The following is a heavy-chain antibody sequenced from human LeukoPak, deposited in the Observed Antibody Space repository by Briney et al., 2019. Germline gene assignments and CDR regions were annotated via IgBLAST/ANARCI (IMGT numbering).Heavy chain of an antibody. Sequence: GGSLRLSCATSGFPFSAYDMHWVRQAPGKGLEWVSAFGSAGDTYYPGAVKGRFTISRDYATDSLYLQMNSLRAGDTAVYFCMRGALPGYNWYFDLWGRGTLVTVS. V-gene: IGHV3-13*01. J-gene: IGHJ2*01. D-gene: IGHD5-24*01. CDR2: FGSAGDT. CDR1: GFPFSAYD. CDR3: MRGALPGYNWYFDL.